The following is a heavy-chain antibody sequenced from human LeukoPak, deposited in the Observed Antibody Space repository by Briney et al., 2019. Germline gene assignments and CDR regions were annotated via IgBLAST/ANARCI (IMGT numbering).Heavy chain of an antibody. CDR2: IKTDSSST. Sequence: GGSLRLSCAASGLTFSSYAMSWIRQAPGKGLEWVSLIKTDSSSTYYADYVRGRFIVSRDNSNNMLYLQMNRLTADDTAIYYCANRGRTDVGSYYFDSWGQGTLVTVSS. D-gene: IGHD3-10*01. CDR1: GLTFSSYA. V-gene: IGHV3-23*03. CDR3: ANRGRTDVGSYYFDS. J-gene: IGHJ4*02.